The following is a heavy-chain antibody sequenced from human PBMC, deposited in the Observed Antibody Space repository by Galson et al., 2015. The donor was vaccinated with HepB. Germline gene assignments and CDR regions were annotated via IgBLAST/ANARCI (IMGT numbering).Heavy chain of an antibody. D-gene: IGHD6-13*01. CDR3: ARDVGIAAAGRKYYFDY. Sequence: CAISGDSVPSNSAAWNWIRQSPSRGLEWLGRTYYRSKWYNDYAVSVKSRITINPDTSKNQFSLQLNSVTPEDTAVYYCARDVGIAAAGRKYYFDYWGQGTLVTVSS. V-gene: IGHV6-1*01. J-gene: IGHJ4*02. CDR1: GDSVPSNSAA. CDR2: TYYRSKWYN.